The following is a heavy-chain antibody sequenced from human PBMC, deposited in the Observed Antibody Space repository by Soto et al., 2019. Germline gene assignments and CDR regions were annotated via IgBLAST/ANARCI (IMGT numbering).Heavy chain of an antibody. CDR2: IIPIFGTA. D-gene: IGHD1-26*01. J-gene: IGHJ3*02. V-gene: IGHV1-69*13. CDR1: GGTFSSYA. Sequence: SVKVSCMASGGTFSSYAISWVRQAPGQGLEWMGGIIPIFGTANYAQKFQGRVTITADESTSTAYMELSSLRSEDTAVYYCARRGSYSDDAFDIWGQGTMVTVSS. CDR3: ARRGSYSDDAFDI.